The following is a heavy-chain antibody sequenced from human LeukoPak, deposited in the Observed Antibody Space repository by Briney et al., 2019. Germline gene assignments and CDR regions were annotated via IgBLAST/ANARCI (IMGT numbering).Heavy chain of an antibody. Sequence: SETLSLTCTVSGGSISSYYWSWIRQPPGKGLEWIGYIYYSGSTNYNPSLKSRVTISVDTSKNQFSLKLSSVTAADTAVYYCARDLNGHYMDMWGTGDTLTVSS. V-gene: IGHV4-59*01. CDR2: IYYSGST. J-gene: IGHJ6*03. CDR3: ARDLNGHYMDM. CDR1: GGSISSYY.